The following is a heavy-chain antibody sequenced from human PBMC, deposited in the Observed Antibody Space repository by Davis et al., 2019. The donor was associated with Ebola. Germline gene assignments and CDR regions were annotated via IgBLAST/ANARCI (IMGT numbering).Heavy chain of an antibody. Sequence: MPSETLSLTCTVSGVSITSYYWSWVRQPPGKGLEWIGYNHYSGSTNYNPSLKSRVTISTDTSRSQFSLTLSSVTAADTAVYYCARLVALYDNSGYAYLDYWGQGILVTVSS. CDR3: ARLVALYDNSGYAYLDY. V-gene: IGHV4-59*01. D-gene: IGHD3-22*01. CDR1: GVSITSYY. CDR2: NHYSGST. J-gene: IGHJ4*02.